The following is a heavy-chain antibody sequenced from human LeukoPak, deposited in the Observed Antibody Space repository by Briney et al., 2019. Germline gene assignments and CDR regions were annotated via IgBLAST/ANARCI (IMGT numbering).Heavy chain of an antibody. J-gene: IGHJ4*02. Sequence: GESLKISCKGSGYSFTSYWIAWVRQMPGKGLEWMGIIYPGDSDTRYSPSFQGQVTISADKSISTAYLQWSSLKASDTAMYYCARRCSGGSCYSPFDYWGQGTLVTVSS. V-gene: IGHV5-51*01. CDR1: GYSFTSYW. D-gene: IGHD2-15*01. CDR3: ARRCSGGSCYSPFDY. CDR2: IYPGDSDT.